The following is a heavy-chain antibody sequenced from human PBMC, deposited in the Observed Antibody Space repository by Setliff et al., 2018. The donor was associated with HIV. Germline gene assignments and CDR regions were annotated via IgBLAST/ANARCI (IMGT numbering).Heavy chain of an antibody. Sequence: PSETLSLTCAVYGGSFSGYYWSWIRQPPGKGLEWIGEINHSGSTNYNPSLKSRVTISVDTSKNQFSLKLSSVTAADTAVYYCARATPGYNYGSRHAFDIWGQGTKVTVSS. CDR1: GGSFSGYY. CDR2: INHSGST. J-gene: IGHJ3*02. V-gene: IGHV4-34*01. CDR3: ARATPGYNYGSRHAFDI. D-gene: IGHD5-18*01.